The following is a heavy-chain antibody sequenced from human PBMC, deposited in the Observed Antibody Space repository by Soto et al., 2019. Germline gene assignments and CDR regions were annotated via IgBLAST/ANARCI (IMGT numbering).Heavy chain of an antibody. D-gene: IGHD2-2*01. CDR3: ANQMSTSTRIAY. Sequence: EVQLLESGGGLVQPGGSLRLSCAASGVTSSSYAMSWVRQAPGKGLEWVSLISGSGGSTYYADSVKGRFTISRDNSKNTLYLQMNSLRAEDTAVYYCANQMSTSTRIAYWGQGTLVTVSS. J-gene: IGHJ4*02. CDR1: GVTSSSYA. V-gene: IGHV3-23*01. CDR2: ISGSGGST.